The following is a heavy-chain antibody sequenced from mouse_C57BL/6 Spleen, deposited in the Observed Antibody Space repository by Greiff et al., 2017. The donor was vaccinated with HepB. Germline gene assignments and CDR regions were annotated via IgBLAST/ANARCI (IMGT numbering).Heavy chain of an antibody. D-gene: IGHD1-1*01. CDR2: IDPENGDT. CDR1: GFNIKDDY. Sequence: EVMLVESGAELVRPGASVKLSCTASGFNIKDDYMHWVKQRPEQGLEWIGWIDPENGDTEYASKFQGKATITADTSSNTAYLQLSSLTSEDTAVYYCTTLNYGDYWGQGTTLTVSS. V-gene: IGHV14-4*01. J-gene: IGHJ2*01. CDR3: TTLNYGDY.